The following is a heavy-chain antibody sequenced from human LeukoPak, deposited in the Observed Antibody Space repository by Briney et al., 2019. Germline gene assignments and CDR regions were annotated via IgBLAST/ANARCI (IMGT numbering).Heavy chain of an antibody. CDR2: ISGSGGST. CDR3: AANLYGDSLRY. J-gene: IGHJ4*02. D-gene: IGHD4-17*01. CDR1: GFTFSSYA. V-gene: IGHV3-23*01. Sequence: GGSLRLSCAATGFTFSSYAMSRVRQAPGKGLEWVSAISGSGGSTYYADSVKGRFTISRDNSKNTLYLQMNSLRAEDTAVYYCAANLYGDSLRYWGQGTLVTVYS.